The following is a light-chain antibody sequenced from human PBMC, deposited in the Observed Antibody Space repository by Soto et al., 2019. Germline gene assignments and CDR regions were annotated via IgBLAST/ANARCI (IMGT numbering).Light chain of an antibody. Sequence: QSVLTQPPSASGTPGQRVTMSCFGSSSNIGSNFVYWYQQLPGTAPKLLIYRNNQRPSGVPDRFSGSKSGTSASLAISGLRSEDEADYYCAAWDDSLSGRVFGGGTKLTVL. CDR2: RNN. CDR1: SSNIGSNF. CDR3: AAWDDSLSGRV. V-gene: IGLV1-47*01. J-gene: IGLJ3*02.